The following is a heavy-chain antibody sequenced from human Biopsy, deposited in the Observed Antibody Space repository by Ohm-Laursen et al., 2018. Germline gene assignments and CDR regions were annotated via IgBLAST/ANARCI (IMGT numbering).Heavy chain of an antibody. CDR3: ARHPTGFWFDP. CDR2: IYNSETT. J-gene: IGHJ5*02. CDR1: GDSISASTTSY. V-gene: IGHV4-39*01. Sequence: TLSLTCSVSGDSISASTTSYWAWLRQPPGKGLEWIGSIYNSETTFYNPSLKSRVAISVDTSTNQFSLKVSSVTAADTALYYCARHPTGFWFDPWGHGTLVIVSS.